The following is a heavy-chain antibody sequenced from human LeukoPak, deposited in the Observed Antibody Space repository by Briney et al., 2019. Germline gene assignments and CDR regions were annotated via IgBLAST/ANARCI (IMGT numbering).Heavy chain of an antibody. CDR1: GFTFTTYG. D-gene: IGHD2-15*01. J-gene: IGHJ4*02. CDR2: ISNNGGNT. Sequence: GGSLRLSCAASGFTFTTYGIGWVRQAPAKGLEWVSGISNNGGNTNYAESVKGRFTVSRDNSRNTLSLQMNSLRVDDTAVYYCAKSGLNRFDYWGQGTLVTVSS. V-gene: IGHV3-23*01. CDR3: AKSGLNRFDY.